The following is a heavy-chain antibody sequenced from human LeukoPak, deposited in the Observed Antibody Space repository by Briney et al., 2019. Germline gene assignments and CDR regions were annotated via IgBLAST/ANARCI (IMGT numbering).Heavy chain of an antibody. CDR3: ARGRSHNAKRPTPGY. CDR2: MNPNSGNT. D-gene: IGHD2-8*01. J-gene: IGHJ4*02. V-gene: IGHV1-8*01. Sequence: ASVKVSCKASGYTFTSYDINWVRQATGQGLEWMGWMNPNSGNTGYAQKFQGRVTMTRNTSISTAYMELSSLRSEDTAVYYCARGRSHNAKRPTPGYWGQGTLVTVSS. CDR1: GYTFTSYD.